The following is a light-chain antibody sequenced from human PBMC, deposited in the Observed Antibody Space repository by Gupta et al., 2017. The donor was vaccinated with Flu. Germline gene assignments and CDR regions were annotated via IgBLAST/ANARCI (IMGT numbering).Light chain of an antibody. CDR2: ADR. CDR3: QVWDGGRDDSGL. Sequence: SYVLTQPPSVSVAPGQTARMTCGGTNIGSKSVHWYQQKPGQAPVVVVFADRDRPSGVPERFACSHSGNTATLTISRVDAGEEADYYCQVWDGGRDDSGLFGGGTKLTVL. CDR1: NIGSKS. V-gene: IGLV3-21*02. J-gene: IGLJ2*01.